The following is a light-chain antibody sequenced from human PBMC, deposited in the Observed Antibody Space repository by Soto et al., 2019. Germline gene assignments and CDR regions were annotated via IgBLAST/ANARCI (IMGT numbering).Light chain of an antibody. J-gene: IGLJ2*01. V-gene: IGLV1-44*01. Sequence: QPVLTQPPSASGTPGQRVTISCSGSSSNIGSNTVNWYQQLPGTAPKLLIYSNNQRPSGVPDRFSGSKSGTSASLAISGLQSEDEADYYCAAWDDSLNGRLFGGGTKVTVL. CDR2: SNN. CDR1: SSNIGSNT. CDR3: AAWDDSLNGRL.